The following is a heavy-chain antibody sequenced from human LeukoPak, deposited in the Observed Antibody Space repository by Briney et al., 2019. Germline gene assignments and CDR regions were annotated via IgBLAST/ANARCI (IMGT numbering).Heavy chain of an antibody. CDR3: AKDHSSGWFYYFDY. D-gene: IGHD6-19*01. CDR1: GFTFSSYA. CDR2: ISGSGGST. V-gene: IGHV3-23*01. J-gene: IGHJ4*02. Sequence: GGSLRLFCAASGFTFSSYAMSRVRQAPGKGLEWVSAISGSGGSTYYADSVKGRFTISRDNSKNALYLQMNSLRAEDTAVYYCAKDHSSGWFYYFDYWGQGTLVTVSS.